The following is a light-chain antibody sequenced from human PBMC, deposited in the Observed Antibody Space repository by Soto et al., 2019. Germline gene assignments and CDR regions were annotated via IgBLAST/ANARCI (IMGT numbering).Light chain of an antibody. CDR1: QSGSSN. CDR3: QQYNNWPLT. V-gene: IGKV3-15*01. CDR2: GAS. Sequence: IVMTQSPVTLSLSPGERATPSCRASQSGSSNVGWYQQKPGQAPRLLICGASSRATGIPVRCSGSGSGTEFTLTISSLQSEDFAVYYCQQYNNWPLTFGQGTRLEI. J-gene: IGKJ5*01.